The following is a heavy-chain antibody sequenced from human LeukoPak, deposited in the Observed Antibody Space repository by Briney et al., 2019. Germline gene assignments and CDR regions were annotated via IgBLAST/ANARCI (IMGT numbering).Heavy chain of an antibody. J-gene: IGHJ5*02. Sequence: GRSLRLSCAASGFTFSSYAMHWVRQAPGKGLEWVAVISYDGSNKYYADSVKGRFTISRDHSRSTLYLQMNSLRAGDTALYYCAKDASLPGTWNWFDPWGQGTLVTVSS. V-gene: IGHV3-30-3*01. CDR1: GFTFSSYA. CDR2: ISYDGSNK. D-gene: IGHD6-13*01. CDR3: AKDASLPGTWNWFDP.